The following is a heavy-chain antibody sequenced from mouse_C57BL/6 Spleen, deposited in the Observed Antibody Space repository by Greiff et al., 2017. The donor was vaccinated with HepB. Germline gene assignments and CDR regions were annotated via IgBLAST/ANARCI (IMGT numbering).Heavy chain of an antibody. CDR2: IHPNSGST. V-gene: IGHV1-64*01. Sequence: QVQLKESGAELVKPGASVKLSCKASGYTFTSYWMHWVKQRPGQGLEWIGMIHPNSGSTNYNEKFKSKATLTVDKSSSTAYMQLSSLTSEDSAVYYCARTSGSRGDYWGQGTTLTVSS. D-gene: IGHD1-1*01. J-gene: IGHJ2*01. CDR3: ARTSGSRGDY. CDR1: GYTFTSYW.